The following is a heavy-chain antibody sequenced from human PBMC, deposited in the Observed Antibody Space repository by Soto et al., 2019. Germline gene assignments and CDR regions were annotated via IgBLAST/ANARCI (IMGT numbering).Heavy chain of an antibody. CDR2: IYPGDSDT. V-gene: IGHV5-51*01. Sequence: ASLKISCKGSGYSFTSYWIGWVRQMPGKGLEWMGIIYPGDSDTRYSPSFQGQVTISADKSISTAYLQWSSLKASDTAMYYCARHIAVACTWYYYYMDVWGKGTTVTVS. J-gene: IGHJ6*03. D-gene: IGHD6-19*01. CDR3: ARHIAVACTWYYYYMDV. CDR1: GYSFTSYW.